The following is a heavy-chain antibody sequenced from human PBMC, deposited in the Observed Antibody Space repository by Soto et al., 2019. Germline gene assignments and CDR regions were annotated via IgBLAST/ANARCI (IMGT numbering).Heavy chain of an antibody. J-gene: IGHJ6*02. CDR2: IYYSGST. D-gene: IGHD1-20*01. Sequence: QLQLQESGPGLVKPSETLSLTCTVSGGSISSSSYYWGWIRQPPGKGLEWIGSIYYSGSTYYNPSLQSRVTISADTSKNQFSLKLSSVTAADTAVYYCARSGITGTTMDYYYYGMDVWGQGTTVTVSS. CDR1: GGSISSSSYY. CDR3: ARSGITGTTMDYYYYGMDV. V-gene: IGHV4-39*01.